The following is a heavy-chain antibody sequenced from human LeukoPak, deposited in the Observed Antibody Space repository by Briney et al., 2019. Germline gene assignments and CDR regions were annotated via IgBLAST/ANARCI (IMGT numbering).Heavy chain of an antibody. CDR2: INPNSGGT. D-gene: IGHD1-26*01. J-gene: IGHJ3*02. V-gene: IGHV1-2*02. Sequence: GASVKVSCKASGYTFTSYDINWVLQAPGQGLEWMGWINPNSGGTNYAQKFQGRVTMTRDTSISTAYMELSRLRSDDTAVYYCARDSGIVGATDDAFDIWGQGTMVTVSS. CDR3: ARDSGIVGATDDAFDI. CDR1: GYTFTSYD.